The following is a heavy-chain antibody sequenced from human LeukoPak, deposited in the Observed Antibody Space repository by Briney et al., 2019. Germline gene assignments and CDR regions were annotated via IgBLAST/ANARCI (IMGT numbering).Heavy chain of an antibody. CDR1: GFTFSSYW. CDR3: ARDVEGYNWNFPPYYYGMDV. D-gene: IGHD1-1*01. V-gene: IGHV3-74*01. CDR2: INSDGSST. J-gene: IGHJ6*02. Sequence: GGSLRLSCAASGFTFSSYWMHWVRQAPGKGLVWVSRINSDGSSTSYADSVEGRFTISRDNAKNTLYLQMNSLRAEDTAVYYCARDVEGYNWNFPPYYYGMDVWGQGTTVTVSS.